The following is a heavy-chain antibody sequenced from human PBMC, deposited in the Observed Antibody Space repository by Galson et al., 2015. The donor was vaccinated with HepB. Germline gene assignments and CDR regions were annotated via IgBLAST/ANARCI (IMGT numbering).Heavy chain of an antibody. CDR3: TKVLVSRRSYYDGSFDY. CDR1: GFIIDDYT. D-gene: IGHD3-22*01. J-gene: IGHJ4*02. Sequence: SLRLSCAMSGFIIDDYTVHWVRQAPGKGLEWVCLINWIDGTTYYADSVGGRFTISRDSSKNSLYLQMSRLRIEDTAFYYCTKVLVSRRSYYDGSFDYWGLGTLVTVSS. CDR2: INWIDGTT. V-gene: IGHV3-43*01.